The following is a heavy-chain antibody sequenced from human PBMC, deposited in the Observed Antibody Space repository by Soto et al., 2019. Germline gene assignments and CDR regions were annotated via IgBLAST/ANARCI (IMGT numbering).Heavy chain of an antibody. CDR2: ISFNGTNR. Sequence: GGSLRLSCAASGFTFRSFAMHWVRQAPGKGLEWVAVISFNGTNRYYADSVKGRFTISRDSSKNTLYLQMSSLRGEDTAVYFCARAGRPAAIRYSYGLGAWGQGTTVTVPS. CDR3: ARAGRPAAIRYSYGLGA. D-gene: IGHD2-2*01. V-gene: IGHV3-30-3*01. J-gene: IGHJ6*02. CDR1: GFTFRSFA.